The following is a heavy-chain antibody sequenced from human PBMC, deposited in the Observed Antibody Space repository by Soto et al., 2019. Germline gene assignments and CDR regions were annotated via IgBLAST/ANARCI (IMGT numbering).Heavy chain of an antibody. CDR2: VYSSGTT. CDR3: ARLGGYVSVGYYYLWDS. J-gene: IGHJ4*02. V-gene: IGHV4-4*07. CDR1: GGSINSYW. D-gene: IGHD3-22*01. Sequence: PSETLSLTCSVSGGSINSYWWSWIRQPAGKGLEWIGRVYSSGTTDYNPSLNSRATLSVETSKNQFSLKLSSVTAADTAVYYCARLGGYVSVGYYYLWDSWGQGTLVTVSS.